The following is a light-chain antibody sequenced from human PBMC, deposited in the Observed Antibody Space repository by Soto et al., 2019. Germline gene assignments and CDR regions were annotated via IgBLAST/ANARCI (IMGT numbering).Light chain of an antibody. V-gene: IGKV3-15*01. CDR2: GAS. Sequence: EIVVTQSPATLSVSPGERATLSCRASHDVGVNLAWYQQKPGQAPRLLMSGASTRATGVPARFSGRGSGTEFTLTISSLQSEDFAVYYCQQFNTWPRTFGQGTKVDIK. CDR1: HDVGVN. CDR3: QQFNTWPRT. J-gene: IGKJ1*01.